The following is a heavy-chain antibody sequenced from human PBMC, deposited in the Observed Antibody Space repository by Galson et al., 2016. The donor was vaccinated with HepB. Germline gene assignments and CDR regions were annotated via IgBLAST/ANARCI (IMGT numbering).Heavy chain of an antibody. J-gene: IGHJ6*02. CDR1: GFTFSNFG. D-gene: IGHD2-15*01. CDR2: ISYDGSYK. CDR3: ATGRVGWGGGSGYGMHV. Sequence: SLRLSCAASGFTFSNFGMHWVRQAPGKGLEWVAVISYDGSYKTYEDSVKGRFTISRDNSKNTLLVHMNRLRPEDTAVYHRATGRVGWGGGSGYGMHVWGQGTTVIVSS. V-gene: IGHV3-30*03.